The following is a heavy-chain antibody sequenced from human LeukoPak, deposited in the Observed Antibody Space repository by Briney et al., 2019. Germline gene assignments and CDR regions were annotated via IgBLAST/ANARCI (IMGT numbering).Heavy chain of an antibody. V-gene: IGHV6-1*01. J-gene: IGHJ5*02. CDR1: GDSVSSNSAA. CDR2: TYYRSKWHY. Sequence: SQTLSLTCVISGDSVSSNSAAWNWIRQSPSRGLEWLGRTYYRSKWHYDYAVSVKSRITINPDTFKNQFSLHLDSVTPEDTAVYYCAGYSYGVRPSWGQGTLVSVSS. D-gene: IGHD5-18*01. CDR3: AGYSYGVRPS.